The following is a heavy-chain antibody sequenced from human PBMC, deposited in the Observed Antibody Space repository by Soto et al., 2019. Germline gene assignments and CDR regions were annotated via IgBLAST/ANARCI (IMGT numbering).Heavy chain of an antibody. Sequence: PGGSLRLSCAASGFTFSSYGMHWVRQAPGKGLEWVAVISYDGSNKYYADSVKGRFTISRDNSKNTLYLQMNSLRAEDTAVYYCAKDLGVGVVIPGPFDYWGQGTLVTVPQ. CDR1: GFTFSSYG. D-gene: IGHD3-3*01. J-gene: IGHJ4*02. CDR2: ISYDGSNK. CDR3: AKDLGVGVVIPGPFDY. V-gene: IGHV3-30*18.